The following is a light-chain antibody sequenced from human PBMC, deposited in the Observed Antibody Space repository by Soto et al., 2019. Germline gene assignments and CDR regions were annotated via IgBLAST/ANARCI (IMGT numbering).Light chain of an antibody. CDR3: QQRSNWPRIT. CDR2: DAS. J-gene: IGKJ5*01. CDR1: QSVSSN. Sequence: ELVMTQSPATLSVSPWERATLSCRASQSVSSNLAWYQQKPGQAPRLLIYDASNRATGIPARFSGSGSGTDFTLTISSLEPEDFAVYYCQQRSNWPRITFGQGTRLEI. V-gene: IGKV3-11*01.